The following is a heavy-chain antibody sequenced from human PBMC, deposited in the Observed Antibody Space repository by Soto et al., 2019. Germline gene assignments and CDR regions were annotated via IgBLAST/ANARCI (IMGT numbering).Heavy chain of an antibody. CDR1: GGSFTSNNW. CDR2: IYRAGST. V-gene: IGHV4-4*02. J-gene: IGHJ4*02. CDR3: ASRDPGTSVDY. Sequence: SETLSLTCAVSGGSFTSNNWWTWVRQPPGQGLEWIGEIYRAGSTNYNPSLKSRVTISLDKSENQFSLKVTSLTAADTAVYYCASRDPGTSVDYWGQGTLVTVSS. D-gene: IGHD1-7*01.